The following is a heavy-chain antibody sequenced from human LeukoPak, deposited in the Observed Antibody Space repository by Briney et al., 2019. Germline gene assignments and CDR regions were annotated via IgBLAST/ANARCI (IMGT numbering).Heavy chain of an antibody. V-gene: IGHV4-34*01. CDR2: INHSGST. CDR1: GGSFSGYY. J-gene: IGHJ4*02. Sequence: SENLSLNCAVYGGSFSGYYWSWIRQPPGKELEWIGEINHSGSTNYNPSLKSRVTISVDTSKNHFSLKLSSVTAADTDVYYCASLNSIAVAGRGDYWGQGTLVTVSS. D-gene: IGHD6-19*01. CDR3: ASLNSIAVAGRGDY.